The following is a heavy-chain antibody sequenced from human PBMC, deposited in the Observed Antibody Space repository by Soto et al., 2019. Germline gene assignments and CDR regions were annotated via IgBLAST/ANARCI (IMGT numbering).Heavy chain of an antibody. CDR1: GGSISSGGYY. CDR3: ACRDGYNRNVFDS. D-gene: IGHD5-12*01. V-gene: IGHV4-31*03. Sequence: PSETLSLTCTVSGGSISSGGYYWSWIRQHPGKGLEWIGYIDYSGSTYYNPSLKSRVTITVDTSKNQFSRKLSSVTAAYTAVYYCACRDGYNRNVFDSWGQGTLVTVSS. J-gene: IGHJ4*02. CDR2: IDYSGST.